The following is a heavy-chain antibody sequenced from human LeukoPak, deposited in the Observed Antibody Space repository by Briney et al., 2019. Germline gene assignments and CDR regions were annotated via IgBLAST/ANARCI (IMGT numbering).Heavy chain of an antibody. V-gene: IGHV1-18*01. CDR1: GYTFNTYG. CDR2: ISTYNGDT. CDR3: LRDAQRPRLTPDY. D-gene: IGHD6-25*01. Sequence: ASVKVSCKASGYTFNTYGIIWVRQAPGQGLEWMGWISTYNGDTSYVQNLQGRVTMTTDTSTSTAYMELMSLRSDDTAVYYCLRDAQRPRLTPDYWGQGTLATVSS. J-gene: IGHJ4*02.